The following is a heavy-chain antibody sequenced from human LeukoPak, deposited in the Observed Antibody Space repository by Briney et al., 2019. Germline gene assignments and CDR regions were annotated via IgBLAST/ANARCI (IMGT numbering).Heavy chain of an antibody. CDR3: VRGSSGTVVRGVSWAWFDP. Sequence: PGGSLRLSCVASGFTLSTYWMTWARRAPGKGLEWVANIKPDGSGKYFVDSVRGRFTISRDNVKNSLYLQMNSLRAEDMAVYYCVRGSSGTVVRGVSWAWFDPWGQGTLVTVSS. CDR2: IKPDGSGK. D-gene: IGHD3-10*01. J-gene: IGHJ5*02. V-gene: IGHV3-7*05. CDR1: GFTLSTYW.